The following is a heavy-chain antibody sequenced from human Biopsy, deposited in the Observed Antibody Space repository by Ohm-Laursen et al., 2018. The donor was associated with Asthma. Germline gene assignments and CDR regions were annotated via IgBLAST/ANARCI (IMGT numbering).Heavy chain of an antibody. CDR2: INSVFGTT. V-gene: IGHV1-69*13. D-gene: IGHD2-2*01. CDR1: GGAFNTYV. CDR3: ARKAGSCISRTCYSLDF. J-gene: IGHJ4*02. Sequence: SVKVSCKSLGGAFNTYVIGWVRQAPGQGLEWMGGINSVFGTTTYPQKFQDRVTITADDSTSTVYMELSSLGSEDTAVYYCARKAGSCISRTCYSLDFWGQGTLVTVSS.